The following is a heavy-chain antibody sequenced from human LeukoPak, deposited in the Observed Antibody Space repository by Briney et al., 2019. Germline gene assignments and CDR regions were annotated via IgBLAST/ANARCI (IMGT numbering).Heavy chain of an antibody. CDR3: ARDIAAAGKNY. Sequence: PGGPLRLSCAASGFTFSSYAMSWVRQAPGKGLEWVSAISGSGGSTYYADSVKGRFTISRDNSKNTLYLQMNSLRAEDTAVYYCARDIAAAGKNYWGQGTLVTVSS. V-gene: IGHV3-23*01. CDR1: GFTFSSYA. CDR2: ISGSGGST. D-gene: IGHD6-13*01. J-gene: IGHJ4*02.